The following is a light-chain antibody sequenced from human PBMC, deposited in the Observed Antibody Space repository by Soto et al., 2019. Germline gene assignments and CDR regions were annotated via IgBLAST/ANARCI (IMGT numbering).Light chain of an antibody. J-gene: IGKJ4*01. Sequence: DIQMTQSPSSVSASVGDRVMITCRASQGVSKYLAWYQQKPGQPPKLLIYSASTLQTGVPPRFSGFGAGTEFTLMITNLQPDDFAIYFCQQANAFPHTFGAGT. CDR2: SAS. V-gene: IGKV1-12*01. CDR3: QQANAFPHT. CDR1: QGVSKY.